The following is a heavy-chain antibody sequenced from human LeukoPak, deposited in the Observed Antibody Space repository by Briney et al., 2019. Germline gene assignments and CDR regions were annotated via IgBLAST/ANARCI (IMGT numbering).Heavy chain of an antibody. CDR2: INQDGRKK. V-gene: IGHV3-7*01. CDR3: ARDPKGIAVAGLYYYYYYMDV. Sequence: PAGGSLRLSCAASGFTFSRDWMNWVRQAPGKTLEWVANINQDGRKKNYVDSVEGRFTISRDNAKNLVYLQMNSLRDEDTAVYYCARDPKGIAVAGLYYYYYYMDVWGKGTTVTISS. CDR1: GFTFSRDW. D-gene: IGHD6-19*01. J-gene: IGHJ6*03.